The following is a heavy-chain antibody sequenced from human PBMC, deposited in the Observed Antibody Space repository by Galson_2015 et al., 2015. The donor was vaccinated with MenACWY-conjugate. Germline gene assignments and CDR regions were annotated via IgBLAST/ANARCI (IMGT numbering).Heavy chain of an antibody. CDR2: ISSSSSYI. V-gene: IGHV3-21*01. CDR3: ARDLGRLRLTLGFDY. Sequence: SLRLSCAASGFTFGSYSMNWVRQAPGKGLEWVSSISSSSSYIYYADSVKGRFTISRDNAKNSLYLQMNSLRAEDTAVYYCARDLGRLRLTLGFDYWGQGTLVTVSS. D-gene: IGHD3-16*01. CDR1: GFTFGSYS. J-gene: IGHJ4*02.